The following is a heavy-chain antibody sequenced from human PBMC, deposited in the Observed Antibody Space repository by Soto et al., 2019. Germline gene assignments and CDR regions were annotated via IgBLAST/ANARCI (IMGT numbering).Heavy chain of an antibody. Sequence: ASVKVSCKASGYPFSENQIHWVRRAPGQGLEWMGRINPKSDDTNYAQKFQGRVTMTRDTSIDTAYLELTGLTSDDTATYYCARKHSLDYIRWGLDPWGQGTLVTVSS. CDR2: INPKSDDT. D-gene: IGHD4-4*01. J-gene: IGHJ5*02. CDR3: ARKHSLDYIRWGLDP. V-gene: IGHV1-2*02. CDR1: GYPFSENQ.